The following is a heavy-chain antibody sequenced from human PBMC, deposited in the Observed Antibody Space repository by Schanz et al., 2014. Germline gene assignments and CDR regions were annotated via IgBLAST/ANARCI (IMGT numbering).Heavy chain of an antibody. CDR1: GFSFGTYA. D-gene: IGHD2-21*02. V-gene: IGHV3-23*01. CDR3: AKDLGVDCGDGCFNWYFDL. J-gene: IGHJ2*01. Sequence: EVHLLESGGGLVQPGGSLRLSCAASGFSFGTYAMSWVRQAPGKGLLWVSSISGTGGDDTYYAESVKGRFTISRDNSKNTLYLQMNSLRAGDAAVYFCAKDLGVDCGDGCFNWYFDLWGRGTLVTVSS. CDR2: ISGTGGDDT.